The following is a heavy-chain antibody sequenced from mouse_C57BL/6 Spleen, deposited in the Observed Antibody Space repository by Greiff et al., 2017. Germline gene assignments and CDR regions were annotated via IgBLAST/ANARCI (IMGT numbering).Heavy chain of an antibody. D-gene: IGHD1-1*01. CDR2: IDPSDSYT. CDR1: GYTFTSYW. V-gene: IGHV1-69*01. J-gene: IGHJ2*01. CDR3: ARDYDFDY. Sequence: QVQLQQSGAELVMPGASVKLSCKASGYTFTSYWMHWVKQRPGQGLEWIGEIDPSDSYTNYNQKFKGKSTLTVDKSSSTAYMQLSSLTSEDSAVYYCARDYDFDYWGQGTTLTVSS.